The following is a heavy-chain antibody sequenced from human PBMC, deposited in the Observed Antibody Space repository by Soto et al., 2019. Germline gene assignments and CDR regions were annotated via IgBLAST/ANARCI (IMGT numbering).Heavy chain of an antibody. D-gene: IGHD2-2*01. Sequence: GGSLRLSCAAPGFAFSSYSMNWFRQAPGKGLDWVSSISSTGTYIYYADSVKGRFTISRDNAKNSLYLQMNSLRAEDTAVYYCARGQYCSGTTCYSDFWGQGTLVTVSS. V-gene: IGHV3-21*06. CDR2: ISSTGTYI. CDR1: GFAFSSYS. J-gene: IGHJ4*02. CDR3: ARGQYCSGTTCYSDF.